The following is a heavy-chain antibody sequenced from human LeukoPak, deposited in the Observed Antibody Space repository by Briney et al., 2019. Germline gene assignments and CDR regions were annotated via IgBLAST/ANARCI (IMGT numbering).Heavy chain of an antibody. CDR1: GFTFSNYG. Sequence: GGSLRLSCAASGFTFSNYGMHWVRQAPGKGPEWVAYIWYDGSNKYYTDSVKGRFTISRDNSKNTLYLQMNSLRAEDTAVYYCARSYYYDSSHTADYWGQGTLVTVSS. CDR2: IWYDGSNK. V-gene: IGHV3-33*01. CDR3: ARSYYYDSSHTADY. D-gene: IGHD3-22*01. J-gene: IGHJ4*02.